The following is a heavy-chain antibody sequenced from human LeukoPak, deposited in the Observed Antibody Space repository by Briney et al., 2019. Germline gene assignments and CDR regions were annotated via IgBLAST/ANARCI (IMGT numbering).Heavy chain of an antibody. CDR2: ISGSGGST. CDR1: GFTFSSYD. J-gene: IGHJ4*02. Sequence: GGSLRLSCAASGFTFSSYDMSWVRQAPGKGLEWVSAISGSGGSTYYADSVKGRFTISRDNSKNTLYLQMNSLRAEDTAVYYCAKDRSVEQLVRSPFDYWGQGTLVTVSS. V-gene: IGHV3-23*01. D-gene: IGHD6-6*01. CDR3: AKDRSVEQLVRSPFDY.